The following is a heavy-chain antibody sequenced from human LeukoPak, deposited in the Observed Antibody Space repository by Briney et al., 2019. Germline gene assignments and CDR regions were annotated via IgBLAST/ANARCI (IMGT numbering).Heavy chain of an antibody. J-gene: IGHJ3*02. V-gene: IGHV3-20*04. D-gene: IGHD5-18*01. CDR1: GFPLDDYG. CDR2: INWNDGST. Sequence: EALRHSCAASGFPLDDYGMSSVRQAPAKGLEWVYCINWNDGSTGYAACVKGRFTISSDNDMNSLYLQMTSLRAEDTALYYCARGDDDTAMVRGAFDIWGQGTMVTVSS. CDR3: ARGDDDTAMVRGAFDI.